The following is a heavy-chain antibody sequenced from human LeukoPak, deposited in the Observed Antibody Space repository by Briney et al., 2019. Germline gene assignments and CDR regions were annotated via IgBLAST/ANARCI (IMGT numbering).Heavy chain of an antibody. J-gene: IGHJ5*02. V-gene: IGHV4-34*01. CDR2: INHSGST. CDR1: GGSFSGYY. D-gene: IGHD4-17*01. CDR3: ARGPLYRPVTGWFDP. Sequence: SETLSLTCAVYGGSFSGYYRSWIRQPPGKRLEWIGEINHSGSTNYNPSLKSRVTISVDTSKDQFSLKLSSVTAADTAVYYCARGPLYRPVTGWFDPWGQGTLVTVSS.